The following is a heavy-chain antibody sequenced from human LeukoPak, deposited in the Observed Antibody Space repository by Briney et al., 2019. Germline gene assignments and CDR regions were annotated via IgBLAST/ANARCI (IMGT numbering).Heavy chain of an antibody. CDR3: ARVDLRAAYFDY. J-gene: IGHJ4*02. D-gene: IGHD2-15*01. CDR1: GGSISSYY. CDR2: IYTSGST. V-gene: IGHV4-4*07. Sequence: SETLSLTCTVSGGSISSYYWSWIRQPAGKGLEWIGRIYTSGSTGYNPSLKSRVTMSVDTSKNQFSLKLSSVAAADTAVYYCARVDLRAAYFDYWGQGTLVTVSS.